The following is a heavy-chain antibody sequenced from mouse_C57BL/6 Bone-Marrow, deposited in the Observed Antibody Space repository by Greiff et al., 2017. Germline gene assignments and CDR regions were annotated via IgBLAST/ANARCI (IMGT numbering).Heavy chain of an antibody. CDR2: ISSGGSYT. J-gene: IGHJ3*01. V-gene: IGHV5-6*02. CDR3: ARRDLDAFAY. CDR1: GFTFSSYG. Sequence: EVKLVESGGDLVKPGGSLKLSCAASGFTFSSYGMSWVRQTPDKRLEWVATISSGGSYTYYPDSVKGRFTISRDNAKNTLYLQMSSLKSEDTAMYYCARRDLDAFAYWGQGTLVTVSA.